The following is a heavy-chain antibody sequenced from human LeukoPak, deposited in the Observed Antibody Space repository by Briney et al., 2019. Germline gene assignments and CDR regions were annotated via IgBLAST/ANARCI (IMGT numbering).Heavy chain of an antibody. Sequence: GGSLRLSCAASGFTVSSNYMSWVRQAPGKGLEWVSVIYSGGSTYYADSVKGRFTISRDNSKNTLYLQMNSLRAEDTAVYYCTRLSGDNWNYGGNFDSWGQGTLVTVSS. V-gene: IGHV3-66*04. CDR1: GFTVSSNY. CDR2: IYSGGST. J-gene: IGHJ4*02. CDR3: TRLSGDNWNYGGNFDS. D-gene: IGHD1-7*01.